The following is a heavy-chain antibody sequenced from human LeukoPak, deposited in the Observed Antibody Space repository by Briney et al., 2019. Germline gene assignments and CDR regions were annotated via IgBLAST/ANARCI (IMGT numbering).Heavy chain of an antibody. Sequence: SETLSLTCIVSGDSIRSYYWNWIRQAPGKALEWIGHIHNNGDSAFNFSLKSRVTISMDTSKNQFSLKLSSVTAADTAVYYCGRWGYFDSGNYFVVDYWGQGTVVTVSS. V-gene: IGHV4-59*01. D-gene: IGHD3-22*01. CDR2: IHNNGDS. J-gene: IGHJ4*02. CDR1: GDSIRSYY. CDR3: GRWGYFDSGNYFVVDY.